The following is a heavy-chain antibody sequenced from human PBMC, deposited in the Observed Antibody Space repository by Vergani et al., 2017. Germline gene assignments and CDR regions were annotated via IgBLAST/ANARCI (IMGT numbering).Heavy chain of an antibody. CDR1: GGSISSSSYY. D-gene: IGHD3-22*01. CDR3: ARDHSSGYYDY. Sequence: QLQLQESGPGLVKPSETLSLTCTVSGGSISSSSYYWGWIRQPPGKGLEWIGSIYYSGSTYYNPSLKSRVTISVDTSKNQFSLKLSSVTAADTAVYYCARDHSSGYYDYWGQGTLVTVSS. V-gene: IGHV4-39*07. J-gene: IGHJ4*02. CDR2: IYYSGST.